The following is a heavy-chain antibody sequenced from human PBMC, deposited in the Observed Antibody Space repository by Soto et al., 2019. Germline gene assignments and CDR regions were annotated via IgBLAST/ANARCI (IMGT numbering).Heavy chain of an antibody. D-gene: IGHD3-3*01. CDR2: IYPGDSDT. Sequence: LGESLKISCKGSGYSFTSYWIAWVRQMPGKGLEWMGIIYPGDSDTRYSPSFQGQVTISADKSISTAYLQWSSLKASDTAMYYCARSYPEFLGQFDYWGQGTLVTVSS. V-gene: IGHV5-51*01. CDR3: ARSYPEFLGQFDY. CDR1: GYSFTSYW. J-gene: IGHJ4*02.